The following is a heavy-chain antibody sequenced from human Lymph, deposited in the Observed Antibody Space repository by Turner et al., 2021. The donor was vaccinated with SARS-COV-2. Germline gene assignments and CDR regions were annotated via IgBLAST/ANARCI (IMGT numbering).Heavy chain of an antibody. Sequence: QLQLQESGPGLVKPSETLSLACTVAGDSLNSSFYYWGWVLQLPGKGLEWIGSGYYSGSSYYNPTLKGRVAKSGYTSNNQISLKLSSVNAADTAVFHCARGSPPGWYVHVFDYWGQGTLVTVSS. CDR1: GDSLNSSFYY. J-gene: IGHJ4*02. CDR2: GYYSGSS. V-gene: IGHV4-39*01. D-gene: IGHD6-19*01. CDR3: ARGSPPGWYVHVFDY.